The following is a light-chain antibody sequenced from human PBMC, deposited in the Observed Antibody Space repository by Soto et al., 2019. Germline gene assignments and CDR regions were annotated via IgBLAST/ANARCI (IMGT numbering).Light chain of an antibody. Sequence: QPVLTQPGSVSGSPGQSITLYCTGTNSDIGGYNLVSWFQHHPGKAPKLVIYEVTHRPSGISNRFSGSKSGNTASLTISGLQAEDEASYYCSSYTNSATLGVFGTGTKVTVL. CDR3: SSYTNSATLGV. V-gene: IGLV2-14*01. CDR1: NSDIGGYNL. CDR2: EVT. J-gene: IGLJ1*01.